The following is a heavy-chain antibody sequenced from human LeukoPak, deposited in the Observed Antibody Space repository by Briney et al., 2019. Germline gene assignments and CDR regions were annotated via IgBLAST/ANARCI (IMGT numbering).Heavy chain of an antibody. Sequence: SGTLSLTCTVSGGSISSSTYYWGWIRQPPGKGLEWIGSIYYSGNTYYNPSLKSRVTISLDTSKNQFSLKLNSVTAADTAVYYCARDPVFRWFDPWGQGTLVTVSS. CDR2: IYYSGNT. CDR3: ARDPVFRWFDP. V-gene: IGHV4-39*07. D-gene: IGHD3-10*01. J-gene: IGHJ5*02. CDR1: GGSISSSTYY.